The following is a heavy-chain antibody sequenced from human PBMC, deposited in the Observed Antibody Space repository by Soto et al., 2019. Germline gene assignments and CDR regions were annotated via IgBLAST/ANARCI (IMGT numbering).Heavy chain of an antibody. CDR2: IYYSGST. V-gene: IGHV4-39*01. CDR3: ASLHDSPYYFDY. J-gene: IGHJ4*02. CDR1: GGSISSSSYY. D-gene: IGHD3-3*01. Sequence: SETLSLTCTVSGGSISSSSYYWGWIRQPPGKGLEWIGSIYYSGSTYYNPSLKSRVTISVDTSKNQFSLKLSSVTAADTAVYYCASLHDSPYYFDYWGQGTLVTVSS.